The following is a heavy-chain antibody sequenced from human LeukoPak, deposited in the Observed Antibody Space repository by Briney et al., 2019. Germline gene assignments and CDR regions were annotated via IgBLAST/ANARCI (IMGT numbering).Heavy chain of an antibody. CDR2: ISWNSGSI. J-gene: IGHJ4*02. CDR3: AKDSGPEGAVAGDFDY. D-gene: IGHD6-19*01. CDR1: GFTFDDYA. V-gene: IGHV3-9*01. Sequence: PGGSLRLSCAASGFTFDDYAMHWVRQAPGKGLEWVSGISWNSGSIGYADSVKGRFTISRDNAKNSLYLQMNSLRAEDTALYYCAKDSGPEGAVAGDFDYWGQGTLVTVSS.